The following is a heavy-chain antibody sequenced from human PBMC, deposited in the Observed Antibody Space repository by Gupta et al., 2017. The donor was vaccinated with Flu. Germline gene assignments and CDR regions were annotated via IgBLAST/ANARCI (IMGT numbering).Heavy chain of an antibody. D-gene: IGHD3-3*01. CDR3: SRDGGGWSGYTDH. J-gene: IGHJ4*02. V-gene: IGHV1-18*01. CDR1: FTSFG. CDR2: IITNDGNT. Sequence: FTSFGISWVREAPGQGLGWMGWIITNDGNTIFVHNFQGRVTMTTDTSTSTVHMELRTRKSDDTAIYCCSRDGGGWSGYTDHWGQGTPVTV.